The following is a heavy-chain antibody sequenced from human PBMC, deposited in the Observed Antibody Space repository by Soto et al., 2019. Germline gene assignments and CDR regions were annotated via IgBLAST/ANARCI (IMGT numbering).Heavy chain of an antibody. CDR2: MNPINGAT. D-gene: IGHD2-2*01. CDR1: GFDFTAYD. Sequence: ASVKVSCKASGFDFTAYDINWVRQASGQGLEWMGWMNPINGATGSARRFQGRVSMTRNTATATAYLELTSLRSDDSAVYFCGRGPSPRAPAGGTPYYYAMDVWGQGATVTVSS. CDR3: GRGPSPRAPAGGTPYYYAMDV. J-gene: IGHJ6*02. V-gene: IGHV1-8*02.